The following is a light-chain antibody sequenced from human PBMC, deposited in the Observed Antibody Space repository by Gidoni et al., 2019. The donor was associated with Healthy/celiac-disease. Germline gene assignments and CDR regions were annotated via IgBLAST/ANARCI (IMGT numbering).Light chain of an antibody. Sequence: QSVLTQPPSGSAVPGQSVTISCTGSSSNIGAGYDVHWYQQHPRTAPKLLIYGNSNRPSGVPDRFSGSKSGTSASLAITGLQAEDEADYCCQSYGSSLSAYVFGTGTKVTVL. CDR3: QSYGSSLSAYV. V-gene: IGLV1-40*01. CDR1: SSNIGAGYD. CDR2: GNS. J-gene: IGLJ1*01.